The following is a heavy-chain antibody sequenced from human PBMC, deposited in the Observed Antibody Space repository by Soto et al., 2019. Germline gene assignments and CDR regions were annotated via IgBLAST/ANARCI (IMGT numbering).Heavy chain of an antibody. J-gene: IGHJ4*01. V-gene: IGHV1-69*13. CDR2: ITAFLGTT. CDR1: GGTLRRNT. CDR3: ATTHFYETDGVFDYFDY. Sequence: ASVKVSCKASGGTLRRNTLCWVRQAQGQGLEWMGGITAFLGTTNYAQKFQGRVTITADESTATAYLELSSLRSEDTAMYYCATTHFYETDGVFDYFDYWGHGTLVTVSS. D-gene: IGHD3-22*01.